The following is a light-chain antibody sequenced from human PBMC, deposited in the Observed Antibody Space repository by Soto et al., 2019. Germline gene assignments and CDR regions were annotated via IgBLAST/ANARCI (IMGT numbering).Light chain of an antibody. CDR2: DAS. CDR1: QGISSY. Sequence: IQLTQSPSSLSASVGDRVTITCRASQGISSYLGWYQQKPGKAPNLLIYDASTLHSGVPSRFSGGGSGTDFTLTISSLQPADFATYYCQQVNVYPSTFGGGTKVDI. V-gene: IGKV1-9*01. J-gene: IGKJ4*01. CDR3: QQVNVYPST.